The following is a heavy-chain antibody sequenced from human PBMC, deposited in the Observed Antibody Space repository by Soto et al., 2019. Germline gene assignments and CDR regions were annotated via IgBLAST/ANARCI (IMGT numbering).Heavy chain of an antibody. J-gene: IGHJ6*03. CDR3: ARGGFWNYYYMDV. CDR2: IYYSGST. Sequence: LTCTVSGGSISSYYWSWIRQPPGKGLEWIGYIYYSGSTNYNPSLKSRVTISVDTSKNQFSLKLSSVTASDTAVYYCARGGFWNYYYMDVWGKGTTVTVSS. V-gene: IGHV4-59*01. CDR1: GGSISSYY. D-gene: IGHD3-3*01.